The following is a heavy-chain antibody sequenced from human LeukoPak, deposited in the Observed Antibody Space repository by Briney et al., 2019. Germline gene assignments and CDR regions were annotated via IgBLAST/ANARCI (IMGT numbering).Heavy chain of an antibody. V-gene: IGHV3-21*01. Sequence: PGGSLRLSCAASGFTFSSYSVNWVRQAPGKGLECVSSISSSSTYIYYADSVKGRFTISRDNAKNSLYLQMNSLRAEDTAVYYCASAMHSGSSLGAFDIWGQGTMVTVSS. CDR2: ISSSSTYI. CDR1: GFTFSSYS. J-gene: IGHJ3*02. D-gene: IGHD1-26*01. CDR3: ASAMHSGSSLGAFDI.